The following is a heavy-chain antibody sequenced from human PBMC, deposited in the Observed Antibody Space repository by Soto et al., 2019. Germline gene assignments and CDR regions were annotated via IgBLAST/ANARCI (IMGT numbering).Heavy chain of an antibody. D-gene: IGHD1-1*01. CDR2: IYYNGDT. CDR1: GGSVSSGNYF. CDR3: PRRIMETWNQGHAFDF. J-gene: IGHJ3*01. Sequence: QLQLQESGPGLVKPAETLSLKCAVSGGSVSSGNYFWGWIRQPPGKGLEWIGNIYYNGDTYYSPSLKSRVTMSVDTAQNQFSLRLTSVTAADPAVYYCPRRIMETWNQGHAFDFWGQGTLVTVSS. V-gene: IGHV4-39*01.